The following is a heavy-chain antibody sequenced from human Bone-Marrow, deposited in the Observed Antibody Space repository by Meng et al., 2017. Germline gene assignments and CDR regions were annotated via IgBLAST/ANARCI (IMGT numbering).Heavy chain of an antibody. J-gene: IGHJ5*02. CDR3: GGGSTGAFDL. CDR1: GASISSSY. V-gene: IGHV4-59*13. CDR2: THYSGTA. Sequence: GSLRLSCTVSGASISSSYWSWIRQPPGKAPEWIGYTHYSGTATYNPSLKSRVTRSVGTSKNHFSLKLSSVTAADTAIYYCGGGSTGAFDLWGQGILVTVSS. D-gene: IGHD1-14*01.